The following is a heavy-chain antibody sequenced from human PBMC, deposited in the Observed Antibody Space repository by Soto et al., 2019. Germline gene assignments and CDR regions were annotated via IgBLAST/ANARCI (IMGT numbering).Heavy chain of an antibody. V-gene: IGHV3-23*01. J-gene: IGHJ6*02. D-gene: IGHD6-13*01. CDR2: ISGSGGST. CDR1: GFTFSSYA. CDR3: AKGGEAAAAGNYYYYGMDV. Sequence: GGSLRLSCAASGFTFSSYAMSWVRQAPGKGLEWVSAISGSGGSTYYADSVKGRFTISRDNSKNTLYLQMNSLRAEDTAVYYCAKGGEAAAAGNYYYYGMDVWGQGTTVTVSS.